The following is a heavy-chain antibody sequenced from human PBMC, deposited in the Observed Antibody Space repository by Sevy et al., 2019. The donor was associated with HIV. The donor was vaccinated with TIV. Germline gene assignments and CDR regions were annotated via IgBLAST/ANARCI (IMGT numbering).Heavy chain of an antibody. Sequence: ASVKVSCKASGFTFSNYGFSWVRQAPGQGLEWMGWISVYNGNINFAQKFQGRVTMTTDTSTTTAYMDVRSLRSDDTAVYYCARRNSDNSGHYFDYWGQGTLVTVSS. CDR3: ARRNSDNSGHYFDY. CDR2: ISVYNGNI. J-gene: IGHJ4*02. CDR1: GFTFSNYG. V-gene: IGHV1-18*04. D-gene: IGHD3-22*01.